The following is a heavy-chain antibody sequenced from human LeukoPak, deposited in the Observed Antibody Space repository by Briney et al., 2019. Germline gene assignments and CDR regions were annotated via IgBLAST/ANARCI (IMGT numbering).Heavy chain of an antibody. J-gene: IGHJ4*02. CDR1: GGSFSGYY. Sequence: SETLSLTCAVYGGSFSGYYWSWIRQPPGKGLEWIGEINHSGSTNCNPSLKSRVTISVDTSKNQFSLKLSSVTAADTAVYYCARRITIFGVVIIRGGTFDYWGQGTLVTVSS. CDR2: INHSGST. CDR3: ARRITIFGVVIIRGGTFDY. D-gene: IGHD3-3*01. V-gene: IGHV4-34*01.